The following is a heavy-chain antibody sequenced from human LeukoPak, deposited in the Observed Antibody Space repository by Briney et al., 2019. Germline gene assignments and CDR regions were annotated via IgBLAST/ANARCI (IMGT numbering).Heavy chain of an antibody. V-gene: IGHV3-23*01. CDR1: GFTFSSYA. J-gene: IGHJ4*02. D-gene: IGHD3-9*01. Sequence: PGGSLRLSCAASGFTFSSYATSWVRQAPGKGLEWVSAISGSGGSTYYADSVKGRFTISRDNSKNTLYLQMNSLRAEDTAVYYCAKDPHYFDWLFRWGQGTLVTVSS. CDR3: AKDPHYFDWLFR. CDR2: ISGSGGST.